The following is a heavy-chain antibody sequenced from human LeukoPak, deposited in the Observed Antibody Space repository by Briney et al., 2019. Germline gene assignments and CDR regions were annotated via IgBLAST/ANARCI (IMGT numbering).Heavy chain of an antibody. CDR1: GYTFTSCD. CDR3: TRGSSRRRDY. Sequence: ASVKVSCKASGYTFTSCDINWVRQATGQGLEWMGWMNPNSGNTGYGQSFQGRITMTRDISIGTAYMELSNLTSEDTAIYYCTRGSSRRRDYWGQGTLDTVSA. V-gene: IGHV1-8*01. J-gene: IGHJ4*02. CDR2: MNPNSGNT.